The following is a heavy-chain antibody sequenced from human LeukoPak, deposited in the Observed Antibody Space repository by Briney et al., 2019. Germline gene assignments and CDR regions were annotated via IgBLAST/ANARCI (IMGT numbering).Heavy chain of an antibody. J-gene: IGHJ3*02. CDR1: GFTFSSYW. CDR3: ARGRHSSSWYEVAFDI. Sequence: GGSLRLSCAASGFTFSSYWMSWVRQAPGKGLEWVANIKQDGSEKYYVDSVKGRFTISRDNAKNSLYLQMNSLRAEDTAVYYCARGRHSSSWYEVAFDIWGQGTMVTVSS. V-gene: IGHV3-7*01. D-gene: IGHD6-13*01. CDR2: IKQDGSEK.